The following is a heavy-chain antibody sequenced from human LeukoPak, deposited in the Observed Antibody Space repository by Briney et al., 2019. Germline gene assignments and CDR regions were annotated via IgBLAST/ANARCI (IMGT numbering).Heavy chain of an antibody. CDR1: GGSISSYY. J-gene: IGHJ3*02. Sequence: SETLSLTCTVSGGSISSYYWSWIRQPPGKGLEWIGYIYYGGSTNYNPSLKSRVTISVDTSKNQFSLKLSSVTAADTAVYYCARAPSYYGDYRAAAFDIWGQGTMVTVSS. D-gene: IGHD4-17*01. V-gene: IGHV4-59*01. CDR2: IYYGGST. CDR3: ARAPSYYGDYRAAAFDI.